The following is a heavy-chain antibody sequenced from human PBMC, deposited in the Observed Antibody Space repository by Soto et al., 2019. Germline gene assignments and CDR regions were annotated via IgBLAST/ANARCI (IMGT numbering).Heavy chain of an antibody. Sequence: SETLSLTCTVSGSSFSSGSYYWSWIRQHPGKGLEWIGYIYHSGSTYYNPSLKSRATISLDTSKNQFSLKLSSVTAADTAVYYCARDYMAVVDWGQGTLVTVSS. J-gene: IGHJ4*02. V-gene: IGHV4-31*03. CDR3: ARDYMAVVD. D-gene: IGHD2-15*01. CDR1: GSSFSSGSYY. CDR2: IYHSGST.